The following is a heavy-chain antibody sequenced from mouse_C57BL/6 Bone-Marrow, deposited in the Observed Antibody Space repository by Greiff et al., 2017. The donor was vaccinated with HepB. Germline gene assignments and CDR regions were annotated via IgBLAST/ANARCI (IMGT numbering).Heavy chain of an antibody. D-gene: IGHD2-3*01. J-gene: IGHJ1*03. Sequence: QVQLQQPGAELVRPGSSVKLSCKASGYTFTSYWMHWVKQRPIQGLEWIGNIDPSDSETHYNQKFKDKATLTVDKSSSTAYMQLSSLTSEDSAVYYCARGEDGYLYWYFDVWGTGTTVTVSS. CDR2: IDPSDSET. CDR1: GYTFTSYW. V-gene: IGHV1-52*01. CDR3: ARGEDGYLYWYFDV.